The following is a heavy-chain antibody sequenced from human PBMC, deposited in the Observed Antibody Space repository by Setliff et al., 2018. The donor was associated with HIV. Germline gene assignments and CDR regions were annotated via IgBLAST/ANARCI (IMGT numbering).Heavy chain of an antibody. CDR1: GGSITSGGYY. V-gene: IGHV4-31*03. Sequence: SETLSLTCSVSGGSITSGGYYWSWIRQHPGKGLEWIGYIYYSGSTYYNPSLKSRVTISLDTSKNQFSLKLNSVTIADQGVYYCARVPVAGANWFDPWGLGTLVTVSS. D-gene: IGHD2-21*01. CDR2: IYYSGST. CDR3: ARVPVAGANWFDP. J-gene: IGHJ5*02.